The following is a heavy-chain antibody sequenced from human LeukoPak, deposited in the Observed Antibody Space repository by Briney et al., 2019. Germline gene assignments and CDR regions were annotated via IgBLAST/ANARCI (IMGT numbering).Heavy chain of an antibody. V-gene: IGHV4-4*07. CDR1: GGSISSYY. Sequence: SETLSLTCTVSGGSISSYYWSWIRQPAGKGLEWIGRIYTSGSTNYNPSLKSRVTMSVDTSKNQFSLRLSSVTAADTAVYYCARDEGCTNGVCPYYYYYYYMDVWGKGTTVTVSS. CDR3: ARDEGCTNGVCPYYYYYYYMDV. D-gene: IGHD2-8*01. J-gene: IGHJ6*03. CDR2: IYTSGST.